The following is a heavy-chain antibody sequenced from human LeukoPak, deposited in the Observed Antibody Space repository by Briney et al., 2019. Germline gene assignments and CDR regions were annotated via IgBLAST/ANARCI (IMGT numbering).Heavy chain of an antibody. CDR1: GDSFSGHY. CDR2: INHRGTT. CDR3: ARSWAGMYYPFYHFDY. V-gene: IGHV4-34*01. D-gene: IGHD1-26*01. J-gene: IGHJ4*02. Sequence: SETLSLTCAVYGDSFSGHYRSWIRQPPGKGLEWIAEINHRGTTHYNPSLKSRVNISADTSKNQFSLHLDSVTAADTAVYYCARSWAGMYYPFYHFDYWGQGTLVSVSS.